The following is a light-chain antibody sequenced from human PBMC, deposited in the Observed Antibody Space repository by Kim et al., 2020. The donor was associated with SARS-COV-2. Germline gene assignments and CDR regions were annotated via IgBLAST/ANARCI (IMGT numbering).Light chain of an antibody. CDR2: YVS. Sequence: GQSITISCPGTLSGGAGYKYVSWYQQHPGKAPKLLIFYVSQRPSGVSNRFSGSKSGNTAPLTISGLQAEDEADYYCSSYTTISTWVFGGGTQLTVL. CDR3: SSYTTISTWV. V-gene: IGLV2-14*03. J-gene: IGLJ3*02. CDR1: LSGGAGYKY.